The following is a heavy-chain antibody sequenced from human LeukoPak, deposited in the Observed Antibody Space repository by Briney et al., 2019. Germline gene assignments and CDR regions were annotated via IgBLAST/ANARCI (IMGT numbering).Heavy chain of an antibody. CDR2: IWDDGSNK. V-gene: IGHV3-33*01. CDR1: GFTFSSSG. D-gene: IGHD3-10*01. J-gene: IGHJ4*02. CDR3: ARDAEVRYYYGSVLLDY. Sequence: GGSLRLSCAASGFTFSSSGMHWVRQAPGKGLEWVAVIWDDGSNKYYADSVKGRFTISRDNSKNTLYLQMNSLRAEDTAVYYCARDAEVRYYYGSVLLDYWGQGTLVTVSS.